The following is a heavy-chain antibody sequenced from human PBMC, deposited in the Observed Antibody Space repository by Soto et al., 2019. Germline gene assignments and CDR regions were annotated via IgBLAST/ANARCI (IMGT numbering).Heavy chain of an antibody. CDR1: GGTFSSYA. J-gene: IGHJ4*02. V-gene: IGHV1-69*13. Sequence: GASVKVSCKASGGTFSSYAISWVRQAPGQGLEWMGGIIPIFGTANYAQKFQGRVTITADESTSTAYMELSSLRSEDTAVYYCAREGVNDYGGNSGIDYWGRGALVTVSS. D-gene: IGHD4-17*01. CDR3: AREGVNDYGGNSGIDY. CDR2: IIPIFGTA.